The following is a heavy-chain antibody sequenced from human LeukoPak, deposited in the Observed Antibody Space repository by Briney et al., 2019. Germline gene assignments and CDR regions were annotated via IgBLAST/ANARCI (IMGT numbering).Heavy chain of an antibody. Sequence: PSETLSLTCTVSGGSISSSSYYWGWIRQPPGKGLEWIGSIYYSGSTYYNPSLKSRVTISVDTSKNQFSLKLSSVTAADTAVYYCARVPVYSSGWYVGYYFDYWGQGTLVTVSS. CDR2: IYYSGST. CDR3: ARVPVYSSGWYVGYYFDY. D-gene: IGHD6-19*01. J-gene: IGHJ4*02. CDR1: GGSISSSSYY. V-gene: IGHV4-39*01.